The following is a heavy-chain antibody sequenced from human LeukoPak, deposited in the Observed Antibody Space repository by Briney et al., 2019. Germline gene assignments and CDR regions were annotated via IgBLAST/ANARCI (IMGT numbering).Heavy chain of an antibody. Sequence: PSETLSLTCTVSGYSISSGYYWGWIRQPPGKGLEWIGSIYHSGSTYYNPSLKSRVTVSVDTSKNQFSLKLSSVTAAGTAVYYCATVQRPMVRGNYYYYYMDVWGKGTTVTVSS. CDR3: ATVQRPMVRGNYYYYYMDV. CDR2: IYHSGST. CDR1: GYSISSGYY. V-gene: IGHV4-38-2*02. J-gene: IGHJ6*03. D-gene: IGHD3-10*01.